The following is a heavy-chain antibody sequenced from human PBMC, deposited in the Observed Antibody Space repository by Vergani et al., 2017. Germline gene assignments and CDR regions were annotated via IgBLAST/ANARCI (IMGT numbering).Heavy chain of an antibody. CDR2: ICHTEDT. CDR1: GDSISSNNC. D-gene: IGHD2-2*02. V-gene: IGHV4-4*02. Sequence: QLQLQESGPGLVKPSETLSLICTVSGDSISSNNCWTWVRQPPGKGLEWIGEICHTEDTKYSPSLKSGVTVSVDESRNLFSLRLNSVTAADTAVYYCATIGYRRWGYYFDYWGQGILVTVSS. J-gene: IGHJ4*02. CDR3: ATIGYRRWGYYFDY.